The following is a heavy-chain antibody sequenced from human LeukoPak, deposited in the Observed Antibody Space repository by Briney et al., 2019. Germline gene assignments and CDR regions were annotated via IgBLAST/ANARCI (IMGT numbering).Heavy chain of an antibody. CDR3: AKDIERFGELFGWFDP. CDR1: GFTFDDYA. CDR2: ISWNSGSI. D-gene: IGHD3-10*01. J-gene: IGHJ5*02. V-gene: IGHV3-9*01. Sequence: GGSLRLSCAASGFTFDDYAMHWVRQAPGKGLEWVSGISWNSGSIGYADSVKGRFTISRDNAKNSLYLQMNSLRAEDTALYYCAKDIERFGELFGWFDPWGQGTLVTVSS.